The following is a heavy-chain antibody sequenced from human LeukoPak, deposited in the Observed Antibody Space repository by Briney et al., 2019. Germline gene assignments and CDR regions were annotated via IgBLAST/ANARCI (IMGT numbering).Heavy chain of an antibody. V-gene: IGHV4-59*08. J-gene: IGHJ4*02. CDR2: ISYIGST. D-gene: IGHD6-19*01. CDR3: ASSYTSDWSYYFHY. Sequence: SETLSLTCTVSGDSIRNYYWNWIRQPPGKGLEWIGYISYIGSTNYNPSLDSRVTISLDTSKNQFSLKLRSVTAADTAAYYCASSYTSDWSYYFHYWGQGALVTVSS. CDR1: GDSIRNYY.